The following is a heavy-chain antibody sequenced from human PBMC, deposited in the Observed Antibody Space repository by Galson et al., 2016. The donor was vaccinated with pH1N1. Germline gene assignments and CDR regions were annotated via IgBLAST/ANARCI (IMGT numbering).Heavy chain of an antibody. CDR2: FNPETGET. V-gene: IGHV1-24*01. J-gene: IGHJ6*03. CDR1: GYSLTELS. CDR3: ATGYRCTRTNCYGYYYHYMVV. D-gene: IGHD2-2*01. Sequence: SVKVSCKVSGYSLTELSMNWVRQAPGKGLEWMGGFNPETGETMYAQNFQGRIIMTEDIPTETAYMEMTNLRSDDTAVYYCATGYRCTRTNCYGYYYHYMVVWGRGAAITVSS.